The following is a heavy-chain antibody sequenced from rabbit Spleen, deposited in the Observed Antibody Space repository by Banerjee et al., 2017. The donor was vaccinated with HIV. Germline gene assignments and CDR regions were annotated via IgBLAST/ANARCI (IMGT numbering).Heavy chain of an antibody. J-gene: IGHJ6*01. CDR2: IYPGSSGTT. Sequence: QSLEESGGGLVKPGASLTLTCTTSGFSFSSTYYMCWVRQPPGKGLEWIGCIYPGSSGTTYYASWAKGRFTISKTSSTTVTLQMTSLTVADTATYFCARDTATSFSSYGMDLWGQGTLVTVS. V-gene: IGHV1S40*01. CDR3: ARDTATSFSSYGMDL. CDR1: GFSFSSTYY. D-gene: IGHD1-1*01.